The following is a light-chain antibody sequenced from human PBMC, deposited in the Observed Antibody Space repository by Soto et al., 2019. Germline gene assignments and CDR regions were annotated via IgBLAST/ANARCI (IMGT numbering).Light chain of an antibody. CDR3: LQDYTYPRT. Sequence: IQITHSPSAVAASAGDRVTITSRASQGIRHDLGWYQQKPGKAPELLIYAASILQSGVPSRFSGSGSGTDFTLTITSLQPEDFAIYYCLQDYTYPRTCGGGNKGAIK. J-gene: IGKJ4*01. CDR2: AAS. CDR1: QGIRHD. V-gene: IGKV1-6*01.